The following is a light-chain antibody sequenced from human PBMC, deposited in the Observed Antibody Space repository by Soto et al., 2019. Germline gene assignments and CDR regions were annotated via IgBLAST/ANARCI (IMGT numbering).Light chain of an antibody. CDR3: ETWDSNTRV. CDR2: LEGSGSY. V-gene: IGLV4-60*03. Sequence: QPVLTQSSSASASLGPSVTLTCTLSSGHSSYIIAWHQQQPGKAPPYLMKLEGSGSYNKGSGVPDRFSGSSSGADRYLTISNHQAEDDADYYCETWDSNTRVFGTGTKLTVL. CDR1: SGHSSYI. J-gene: IGLJ1*01.